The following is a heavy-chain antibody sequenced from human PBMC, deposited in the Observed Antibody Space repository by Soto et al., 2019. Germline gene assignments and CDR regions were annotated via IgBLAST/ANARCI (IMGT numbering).Heavy chain of an antibody. J-gene: IGHJ3*02. Sequence: GGSLRLSCAASGFTFSNYAMHWVRQAPGKGLEWVAVVSHDGRNTHYADSVKGRFTISRDNAKNSLYLQMNSLRAEDTAVYYCARDADILTGSDAFDIWGQGTMVTVSS. CDR3: ARDADILTGSDAFDI. V-gene: IGHV3-30*04. D-gene: IGHD3-9*01. CDR1: GFTFSNYA. CDR2: VSHDGRNT.